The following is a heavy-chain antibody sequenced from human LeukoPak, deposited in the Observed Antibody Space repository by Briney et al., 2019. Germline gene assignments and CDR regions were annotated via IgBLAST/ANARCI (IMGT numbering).Heavy chain of an antibody. Sequence: GGSLRLSCAASEFSFSTYWMSWVRQAPGKGLEWVANIKEDGTEKYYVGSVKGRFTISRDNAKKSLYLQMNSLRDDDTAVYFCARSPAGDAWPPAYYKDVWGKGTTVTVSS. D-gene: IGHD3-10*01. CDR3: ARSPAGDAWPPAYYKDV. V-gene: IGHV3-7*01. CDR2: IKEDGTEK. J-gene: IGHJ6*03. CDR1: EFSFSTYW.